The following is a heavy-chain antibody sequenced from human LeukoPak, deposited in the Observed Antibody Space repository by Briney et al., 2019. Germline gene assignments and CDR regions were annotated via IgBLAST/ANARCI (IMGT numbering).Heavy chain of an antibody. CDR2: IKQDGSEK. CDR1: GFPFNNYW. J-gene: IGHJ4*02. Sequence: GALRLSFAASGFPFNNYWMSGVRQAPGKGRGGVAIIKQDGSEKYYGDSVKGRFTISRHNAKHSLYLQMNSPRAEDTAVYYCARETPRRGETRDGYRWGQGTLVTVSS. CDR3: ARETPRRGETRDGYR. D-gene: IGHD5-24*01. V-gene: IGHV3-7*01.